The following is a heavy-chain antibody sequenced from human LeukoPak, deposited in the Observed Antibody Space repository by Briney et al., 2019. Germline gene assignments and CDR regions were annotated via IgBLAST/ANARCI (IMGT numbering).Heavy chain of an antibody. CDR2: IIPILGIA. J-gene: IGHJ4*02. Sequence: SVKVSCKASGGTFSSYAISWVRQAPGQGLEWMGRIIPILGIANYAQKFQGRVTMTEDTSTDTAYMELSSLRSEDTAVYYCATGGVEMYNWNSKAALGYWGQGTLVTVSS. D-gene: IGHD1-7*01. V-gene: IGHV1-69*04. CDR3: ATGGVEMYNWNSKAALGY. CDR1: GGTFSSYA.